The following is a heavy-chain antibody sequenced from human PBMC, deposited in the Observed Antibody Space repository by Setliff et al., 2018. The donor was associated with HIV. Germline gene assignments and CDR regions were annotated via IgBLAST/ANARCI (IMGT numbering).Heavy chain of an antibody. J-gene: IGHJ4*02. CDR2: VFYNGDT. CDR1: GGSIRSYY. Sequence: SETLSLTCTVSGGSIRSYYWSWIRQSPGKGLEWIGYVFYNGDTAYNPSLTSRLTLSVDTTKSQFYLKLTSVPAADPAVYYCARQMTIPGVAVTPVDYWGQGALVTVSS. CDR3: ARQMTIPGVAVTPVDY. V-gene: IGHV4-59*08. D-gene: IGHD3-3*01.